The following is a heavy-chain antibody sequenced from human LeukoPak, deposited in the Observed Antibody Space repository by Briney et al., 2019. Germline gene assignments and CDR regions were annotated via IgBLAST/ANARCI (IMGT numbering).Heavy chain of an antibody. CDR2: IYYSGST. Sequence: SETLSLTCAVYGGSFSGYYWSWIRQPPGKGLEWIGSIYYSGSTYYNPSLKSRVTISVDTSKNQFSLKLSSVTAADTAVYYCARRSSGWYKGFDYWGQGTLVTVSS. CDR1: GGSFSGYY. V-gene: IGHV4-34*01. CDR3: ARRSSGWYKGFDY. D-gene: IGHD6-19*01. J-gene: IGHJ4*02.